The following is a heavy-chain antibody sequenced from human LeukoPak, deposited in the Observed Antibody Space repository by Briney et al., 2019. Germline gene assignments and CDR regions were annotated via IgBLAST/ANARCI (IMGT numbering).Heavy chain of an antibody. CDR1: GGSISSSSYY. CDR3: AREQTYYYDSSGYRGYFDY. J-gene: IGHJ4*02. Sequence: SETLSLTCTVSGGSISSSSYYWGWIRQPPEKGLEWIGSIYYSGSTNYNPSLKSRVTISVDTSKNQFSLKLSSVTAADTAVYYCAREQTYYYDSSGYRGYFDYWGQGTLVTVSS. CDR2: IYYSGST. D-gene: IGHD3-22*01. V-gene: IGHV4-39*07.